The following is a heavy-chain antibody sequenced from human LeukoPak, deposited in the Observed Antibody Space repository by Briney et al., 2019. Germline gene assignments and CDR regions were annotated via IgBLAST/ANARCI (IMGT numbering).Heavy chain of an antibody. J-gene: IGHJ4*02. Sequence: GALRLSFAASGFPFNNYWMHWGRPGPGKGVVWVSGINSDGNNTKYADSVKGRFTISRDNAKNTVYLQMNCLRVEDTAMYYCVRGEGDCTNGVCYFDNWGQGTLVTVSS. CDR2: INSDGNNT. CDR1: GFPFNNYW. V-gene: IGHV3-74*01. CDR3: VRGEGDCTNGVCYFDN. D-gene: IGHD2-8*01.